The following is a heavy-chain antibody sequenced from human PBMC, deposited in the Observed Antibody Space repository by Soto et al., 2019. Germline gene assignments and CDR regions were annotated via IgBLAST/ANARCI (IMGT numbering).Heavy chain of an antibody. J-gene: IGHJ3*02. D-gene: IGHD3-10*01. CDR2: ISWNSGSI. Sequence: EVQLVESGGGLVQPGRSLRLSCAASGFTFDDYAMHWVRQAPGKGLEWVSGISWNSGSIGYADSVKGRFTISRDNAKNSLYLQMNSLRAEDTALYYCAKDIDVLHDAFDIWGQGTMVTVSS. CDR1: GFTFDDYA. V-gene: IGHV3-9*01. CDR3: AKDIDVLHDAFDI.